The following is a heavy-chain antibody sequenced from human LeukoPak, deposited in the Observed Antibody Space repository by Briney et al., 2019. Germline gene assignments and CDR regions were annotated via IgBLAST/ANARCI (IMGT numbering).Heavy chain of an antibody. J-gene: IGHJ3*02. CDR1: GYRFITYW. CDR2: IYPGDSET. Sequence: GESLKISCKGSGYRFITYWIGWVRQMPGKGLEWMGTIYPGDSETRYSPSFQGQVSISVDKSISAAFLQWSSLKASDTAMYYCARSEFAGGSFDIWGQGTMVTVSS. V-gene: IGHV5-51*01. D-gene: IGHD2-15*01. CDR3: ARSEFAGGSFDI.